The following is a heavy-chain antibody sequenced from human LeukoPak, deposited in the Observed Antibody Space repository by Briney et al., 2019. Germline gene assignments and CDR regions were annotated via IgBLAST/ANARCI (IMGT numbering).Heavy chain of an antibody. J-gene: IGHJ6*02. Sequence: SETLSLTCTDSGGSINSSGHYWGWIRQAPGKGLEWIGSVHYSGSTYYSPSLQSRVSISVDTSKNQFSLNFKPMTAADTAVYYCMKGLAVARKFYYNYSTDAWGQGTAVTVSS. CDR2: VHYSGST. D-gene: IGHD6-19*01. CDR3: MKGLAVARKFYYNYSTDA. V-gene: IGHV4-39*01. CDR1: GGSINSSGHY.